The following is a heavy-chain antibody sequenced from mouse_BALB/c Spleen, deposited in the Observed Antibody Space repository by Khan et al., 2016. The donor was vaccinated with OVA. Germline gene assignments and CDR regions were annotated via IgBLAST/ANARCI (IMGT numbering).Heavy chain of an antibody. CDR2: IDPFSGGT. D-gene: IGHD2-2*01. Sequence: VQLKESGPELMKPGTSVKISCKASGYSFTTYYIHWVMQSQETSLEWIGYIDPFSGGTTYNQKFKGKATLTVEKSSSKAYIHLSNLTSEYSAVYYCTRHGYVAWFTYWGQGTLVTVSA. J-gene: IGHJ3*01. CDR3: TRHGYVAWFTY. CDR1: GYSFTTYY. V-gene: IGHV1S135*01.